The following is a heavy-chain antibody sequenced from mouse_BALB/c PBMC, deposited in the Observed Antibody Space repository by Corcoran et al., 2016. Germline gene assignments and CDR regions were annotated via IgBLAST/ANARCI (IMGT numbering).Heavy chain of an antibody. J-gene: IGHJ4*01. CDR3: ARYDGSSPYAIDY. Sequence: EIQLQQTGPELVKPGASVKISCKASGYSFTDYIMLWVKQSHGKSLEWIGNINPYYGSTSYNLKFKGKATLTVDKSSRTAYMQLNSLTSEDSAVYYCARYDGSSPYAIDYWGQGTSVTVSS. CDR1: GYSFTDYI. D-gene: IGHD1-1*01. V-gene: IGHV1-39*01. CDR2: INPYYGST.